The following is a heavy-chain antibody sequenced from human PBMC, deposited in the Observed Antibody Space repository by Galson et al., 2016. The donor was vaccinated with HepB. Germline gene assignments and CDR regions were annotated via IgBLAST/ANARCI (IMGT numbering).Heavy chain of an antibody. J-gene: IGHJ5*02. Sequence: LSLTCTVYGGSFSGYYWNWIRQPPGKGLEWIGDINHSGTTNYNPSLTSRVTISVEESKKQFSLKLTSVTAADTAVYYCARAREGWFDPWDQGTLVTVAS. CDR1: GGSFSGYY. V-gene: IGHV4-34*01. CDR3: ARAREGWFDP. CDR2: INHSGTT.